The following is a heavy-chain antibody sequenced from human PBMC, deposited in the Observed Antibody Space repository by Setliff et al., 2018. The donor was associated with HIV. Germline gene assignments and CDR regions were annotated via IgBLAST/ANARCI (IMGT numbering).Heavy chain of an antibody. CDR3: AREPRVRGTLDF. CDR1: GYSISSGYY. D-gene: IGHD2-15*01. V-gene: IGHV4-38-2*02. J-gene: IGHJ4*02. Sequence: SETLSLTCAVSGYSISSGYYWGWIRQPPGKGLKWIGSIYHSGSTYYNPSLNSRVTISVDTSKNQFSLKLSSVTAADTAVYYCAREPRVRGTLDFWGQGTLVTVSS. CDR2: IYHSGST.